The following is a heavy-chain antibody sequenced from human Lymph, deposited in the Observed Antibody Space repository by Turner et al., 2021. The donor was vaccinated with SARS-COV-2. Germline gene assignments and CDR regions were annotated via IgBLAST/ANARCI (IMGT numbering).Heavy chain of an antibody. J-gene: IGHJ6*02. V-gene: IGHV3-30*18. CDR1: GFTFSSYG. CDR2: ISYDGSNK. CDR3: AKVRSIFGVVIGGMDV. D-gene: IGHD3-3*01. Sequence: QLQLVESGVCVVQPGGSLTLVCAASGFTFSSYGMHWVRQDPGKGMEWVAVISYDGSNKYYADSVKGRFTIARDNSKNTLYLQMNSLRAEDTAVYYCAKVRSIFGVVIGGMDVWGQGTTVTVSS.